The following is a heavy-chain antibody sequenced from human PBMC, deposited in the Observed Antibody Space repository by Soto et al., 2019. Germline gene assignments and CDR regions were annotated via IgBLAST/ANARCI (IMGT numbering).Heavy chain of an antibody. Sequence: QVQLVQSGAELKRTGASVQVSCKTSGYTFTGYHLYWVRQAPGHGLELMGGIDHNSGDTTYAHRFKVWFTVTRDTSTSMSSMELNLLTSDVSAFDYCVRAPVLRGYDSIGFNNGVYFFYMVVWGLGTTVTVFS. J-gene: IGHJ6*03. D-gene: IGHD3-16*01. CDR3: VRAPVLRGYDSIGFNNGVYFFYMVV. CDR1: GYTFTGYH. CDR2: IDHNSGDT. V-gene: IGHV1-2*04.